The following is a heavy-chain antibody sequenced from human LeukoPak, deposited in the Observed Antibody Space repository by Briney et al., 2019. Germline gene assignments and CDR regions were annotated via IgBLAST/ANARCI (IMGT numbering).Heavy chain of an antibody. Sequence: PGGSLRLSCAASGFTFSSYSMSWVRQAPGKGLEWVSSISSSSSYIYYADSVKGRFTISRDNAKNSLYLQMNSLRAEDTAVYYCAVTEPWSSFRLIGAFDIWGQGTMVTVSS. CDR1: GFTFSSYS. J-gene: IGHJ3*02. CDR3: AVTEPWSSFRLIGAFDI. CDR2: ISSSSSYI. V-gene: IGHV3-21*01. D-gene: IGHD6-13*01.